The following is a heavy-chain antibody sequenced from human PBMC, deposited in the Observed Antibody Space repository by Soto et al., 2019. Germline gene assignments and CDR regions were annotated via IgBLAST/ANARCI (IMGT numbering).Heavy chain of an antibody. CDR3: ARIKSYGSGSYFSGKNWFDP. D-gene: IGHD3-10*01. J-gene: IGHJ5*02. Sequence: ESGPTLVNPTETLTLTCTVSGFSLSNARMGVSWIRQPPGKALEWLAHIFSNDEKSYSTSLKSRLTISKDTSKSQVVLTMTNMDPVDTATYYCARIKSYGSGSYFSGKNWFDPWGQGTLVTVSS. CDR2: IFSNDEK. CDR1: GFSLSNARMG. V-gene: IGHV2-26*01.